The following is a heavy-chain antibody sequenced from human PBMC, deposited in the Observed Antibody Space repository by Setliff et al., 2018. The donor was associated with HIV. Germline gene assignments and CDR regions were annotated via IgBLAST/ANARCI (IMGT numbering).Heavy chain of an antibody. D-gene: IGHD3-22*01. Sequence: PSETLSLTCTVSGGSISSSSYYWGWIRQPPGKGLEWIGSIYYSGSTYYNPSLKSRVTISVDTSKNQFSLKLSSVTATDTAVYYCARDPILVAKGAFDIWGQGTMVT. CDR3: ARDPILVAKGAFDI. V-gene: IGHV4-39*02. CDR1: GGSISSSSYY. J-gene: IGHJ3*02. CDR2: IYYSGST.